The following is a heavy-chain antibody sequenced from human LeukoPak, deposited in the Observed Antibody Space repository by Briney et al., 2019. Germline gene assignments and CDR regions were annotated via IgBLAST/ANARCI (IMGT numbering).Heavy chain of an antibody. J-gene: IGHJ3*02. CDR2: IYPGDSDT. CDR1: GYSFTSYW. CDR3: ASGYCSSTSCYYDAFDT. Sequence: GESLKISCKGSGYSFTSYWIGWVRQMTGKGLEWMGIIYPGDSDTRYSPSFQGQVTISADKSISTAYLQWSSLKASDTAMYYCASGYCSSTSCYYDAFDTWGQGTMVTVSS. D-gene: IGHD2-2*03. V-gene: IGHV5-51*01.